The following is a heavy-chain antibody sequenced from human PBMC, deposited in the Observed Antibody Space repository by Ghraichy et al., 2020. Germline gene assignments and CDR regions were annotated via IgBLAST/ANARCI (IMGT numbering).Heavy chain of an antibody. V-gene: IGHV4-59*01. J-gene: IGHJ4*02. Sequence: SETLSLTCTVSGGSMNDNAWSWIRQPPGKGLEWIGYFGTNNYNPSLKSRVTISVDRSKKQSSLKVTSVTSADTAVYYCARDNWGSLDYWGQGTLVTVSS. CDR3: ARDNWGSLDY. CDR1: GGSMNDNA. D-gene: IGHD7-27*01. CDR2: FGTN.